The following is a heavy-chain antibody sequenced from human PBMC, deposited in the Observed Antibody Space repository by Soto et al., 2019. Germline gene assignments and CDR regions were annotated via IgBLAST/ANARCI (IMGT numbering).Heavy chain of an antibody. J-gene: IGHJ4*02. D-gene: IGHD2-8*01. Sequence: GGSLRLSCAASGFTFSSYSMNWVRQAPGKGLEWVSSISSSSSYIYYADSVKGRFTISRDNAKNSLYLQVNSLRAEDTAVYYCARGSGEVSFDYWGQGTLVTVSS. CDR1: GFTFSSYS. CDR2: ISSSSSYI. CDR3: ARGSGEVSFDY. V-gene: IGHV3-21*01.